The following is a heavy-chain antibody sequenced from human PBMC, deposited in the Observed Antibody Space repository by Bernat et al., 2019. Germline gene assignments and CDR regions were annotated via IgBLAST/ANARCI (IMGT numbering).Heavy chain of an antibody. J-gene: IGHJ4*02. Sequence: QVQLVESGGGVVQPGRSLRLSCAASGFTFSSYGMHWVRQASGKGLEWVAVIPYDGNNKDKADSMKGRFTISRDNSKNTLYLKMNILRAEDTAVYYCAKDRNYGDYGIAGSIDYWGQGTLVTVSS. V-gene: IGHV3-30*18. CDR1: GFTFSSYG. D-gene: IGHD4-17*01. CDR2: IPYDGNNK. CDR3: AKDRNYGDYGIAGSIDY.